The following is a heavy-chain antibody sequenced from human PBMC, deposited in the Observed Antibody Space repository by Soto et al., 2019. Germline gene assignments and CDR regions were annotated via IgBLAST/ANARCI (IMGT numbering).Heavy chain of an antibody. Sequence: QVQMVESGGGVVQPGRSLRLSCAASGFTFSSYGMHWVRQAPGKGLEWVAVIWYDGSNKYYADSVKGRFTISRDNSKNTLYLQMHSLRAEDTAVYYCARPYSSSWDSFDYWGQGTLVTVSS. D-gene: IGHD6-13*01. CDR2: IWYDGSNK. J-gene: IGHJ4*02. CDR3: ARPYSSSWDSFDY. V-gene: IGHV3-33*01. CDR1: GFTFSSYG.